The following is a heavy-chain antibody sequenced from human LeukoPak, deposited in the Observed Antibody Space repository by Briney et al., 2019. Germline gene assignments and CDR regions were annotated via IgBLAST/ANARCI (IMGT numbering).Heavy chain of an antibody. CDR1: GITFSRSW. J-gene: IGHJ4*02. CDR3: ARDRGGRSGLDD. Sequence: GGSLRLSCAASGITFSRSWMSWVRQAPGKGLEWVALIKMVGGEIYYVDSVKGRFTISRDNAENSLYLQMNSLRAEDTAVYYCARDRGGRSGLDDWGQGTPVPVSS. CDR2: IKMVGGEI. V-gene: IGHV3-7*04. D-gene: IGHD2-15*01.